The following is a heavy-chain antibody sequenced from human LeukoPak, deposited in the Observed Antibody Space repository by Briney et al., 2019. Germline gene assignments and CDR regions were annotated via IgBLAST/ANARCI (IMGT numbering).Heavy chain of an antibody. J-gene: IGHJ4*02. CDR1: GFTYSRYA. D-gene: IGHD3-10*01. Sequence: GGSLRLSCAASGFTYSRYAMSWVRQAPGKGLKWVSAISGSGGSTYYADSVKGRFTISRDYSKNTLYLQMNSLRAEDTAVYYCAKDLGDFTYYYGSGTYYSASDYWGQGTLVTVSS. CDR2: ISGSGGST. V-gene: IGHV3-23*01. CDR3: AKDLGDFTYYYGSGTYYSASDY.